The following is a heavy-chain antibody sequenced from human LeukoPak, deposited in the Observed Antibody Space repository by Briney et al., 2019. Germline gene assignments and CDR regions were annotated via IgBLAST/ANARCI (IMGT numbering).Heavy chain of an antibody. CDR1: GFTVSSNF. Sequence: PGGSLRLSCAASGFTVSSNFMSWVRQAPGKGLEWVSVIYSGGSTYYADSVKGRFTISRDNSKNTLYLQMNSLRAEDTAVYYCARVYYSGTYSDAFDIWGQGTMVTVSS. J-gene: IGHJ3*02. CDR3: ARVYYSGTYSDAFDI. D-gene: IGHD1-26*01. CDR2: IYSGGST. V-gene: IGHV3-66*01.